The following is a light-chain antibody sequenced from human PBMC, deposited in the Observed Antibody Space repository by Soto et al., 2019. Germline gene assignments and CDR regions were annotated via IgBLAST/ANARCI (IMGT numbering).Light chain of an antibody. V-gene: IGKV3-15*01. Sequence: IVMTQSPATLSVSPGERATLSCRASQSLSIKLAWYQQKPGQAPRLLIYGASTRATGIPARFSGIGSGTEFTLTSSSLQSEDIAIYYCQQYNHWPSWTFGQETKVELK. CDR3: QQYNHWPSWT. J-gene: IGKJ1*01. CDR2: GAS. CDR1: QSLSIK.